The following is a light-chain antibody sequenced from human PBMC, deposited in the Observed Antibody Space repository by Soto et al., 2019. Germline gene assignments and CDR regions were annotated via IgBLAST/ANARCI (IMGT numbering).Light chain of an antibody. CDR1: QTISNT. V-gene: IGKV3-15*01. CDR2: AAS. Sequence: EVEMTQSPATLYVSPGDKVSLSCRANQTISNTLAWYQQKPGQAPRLLIYAASTRATGVSARFSGSGSGTEFTLTISSLQSEDFTIYYCQYYNNWLATFGGGTKVDI. J-gene: IGKJ4*01. CDR3: QYYNNWLAT.